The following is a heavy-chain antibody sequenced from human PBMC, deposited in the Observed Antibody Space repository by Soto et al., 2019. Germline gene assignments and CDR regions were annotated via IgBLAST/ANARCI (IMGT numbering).Heavy chain of an antibody. Sequence: QVQLQESGPGLVKPSQTLSLTCSVSGGSISSGGYYWSWIRQHPGKGLEWIGYIYYSGSTYYNPCLKSRVTISVDTSKTHLSLKLSSVTAADTAVYYCARSSLSGYYNVWGQGTLVTVSS. CDR1: GGSISSGGYY. CDR2: IYYSGST. J-gene: IGHJ4*02. D-gene: IGHD3-22*01. CDR3: ARSSLSGYYNV. V-gene: IGHV4-31*03.